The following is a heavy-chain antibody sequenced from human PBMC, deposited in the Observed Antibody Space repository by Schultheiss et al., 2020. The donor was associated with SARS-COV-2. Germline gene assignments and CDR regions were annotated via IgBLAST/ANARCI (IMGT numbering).Heavy chain of an antibody. CDR3: TKAADGSGTYSDY. CDR1: GFTFSDYY. Sequence: GESLKISCAASGFTFSDYYMSWIRQIPGKGLEWISYINGASSHTDYADSVKGRFTISRDNAKNSLYLQMNNLRAEDTALYYCTKAADGSGTYSDYWGQGTLVTVSS. CDR2: INGASSHT. D-gene: IGHD3-10*01. V-gene: IGHV3-11*05. J-gene: IGHJ4*02.